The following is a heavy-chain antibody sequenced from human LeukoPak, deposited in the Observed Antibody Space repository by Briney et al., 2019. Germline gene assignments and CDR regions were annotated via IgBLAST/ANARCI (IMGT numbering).Heavy chain of an antibody. CDR2: ISGSGGST. D-gene: IGHD5-18*01. Sequence: GGSLRLSCAASGFTFNSYAMSWVRQAPGKGLEWVSSISGSGGSTYYADSVKGRFTISRDNSKNTLYLQMNGLRPEDTALYYCARGAFTWIQHPYAMDVWGQGTTVTVSS. J-gene: IGHJ6*02. V-gene: IGHV3-23*01. CDR1: GFTFNSYA. CDR3: ARGAFTWIQHPYAMDV.